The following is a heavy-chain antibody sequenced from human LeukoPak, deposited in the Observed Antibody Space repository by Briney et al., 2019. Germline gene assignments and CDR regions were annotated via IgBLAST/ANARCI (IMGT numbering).Heavy chain of an antibody. CDR3: ARQGRGQSGSYDY. CDR1: GGSISSYY. V-gene: IGHV4-59*08. J-gene: IGHJ4*02. D-gene: IGHD1-26*01. CDR2: IYYSGST. Sequence: SETLSPTCTVSGGSISSYYWSWIRQPPGKGLEWIGYIYYSGSTNYNPSLKSRDTISVDTSKNQFSLKLSSVTAADTAVYYCARQGRGQSGSYDYWGQGTLVTVSS.